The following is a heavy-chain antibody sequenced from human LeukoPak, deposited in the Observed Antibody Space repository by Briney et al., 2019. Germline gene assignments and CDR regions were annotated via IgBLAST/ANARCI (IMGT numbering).Heavy chain of an antibody. CDR3: ARDAWKDRYFDY. J-gene: IGHJ4*02. Sequence: GGSLRLSCAASGFTFSSYWMSWVRQAPGKGLEWVANIKQDGREKYYVDSVKGRFTTSRDDAKNSLYLQINSLRAEDTAVYYCARDAWKDRYFDYWGQGTLVTVSS. CDR2: IKQDGREK. D-gene: IGHD1-1*01. V-gene: IGHV3-7*01. CDR1: GFTFSSYW.